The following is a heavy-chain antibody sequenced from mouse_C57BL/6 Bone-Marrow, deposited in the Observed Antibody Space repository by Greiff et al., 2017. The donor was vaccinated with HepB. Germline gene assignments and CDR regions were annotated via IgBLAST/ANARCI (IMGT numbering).Heavy chain of an antibody. CDR1: GYTFTSYG. CDR3: ARGIYYYGSSSYAMDY. V-gene: IGHV1-81*01. J-gene: IGHJ4*01. Sequence: VKLQESGAELARPGASVKLSCKASGYTFTSYGISWVKQRTGQGLEWIGEIYPRSGNTYYNEKFKGKATLTADKSSSTAYMELRSLTSEDSAVYFCARGIYYYGSSSYAMDYWGQGTSVTVSS. D-gene: IGHD1-1*01. CDR2: IYPRSGNT.